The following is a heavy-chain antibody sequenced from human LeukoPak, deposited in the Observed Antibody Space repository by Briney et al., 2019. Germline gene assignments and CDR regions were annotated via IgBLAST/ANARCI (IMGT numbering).Heavy chain of an antibody. CDR1: GGSISSGGYS. J-gene: IGHJ6*02. Sequence: SQTLSLTCAVSGGSISSGGYSWRWIRQPPGKGLEWIGYIYHSGSTYYNPSLKSRVTISVDTSKNQFSLKLSSVTAADTAVYYCARSYYGDLWDYGMDVWGQGTTVTVSS. CDR3: ARSYYGDLWDYGMDV. CDR2: IYHSGST. V-gene: IGHV4-30-2*01. D-gene: IGHD4-17*01.